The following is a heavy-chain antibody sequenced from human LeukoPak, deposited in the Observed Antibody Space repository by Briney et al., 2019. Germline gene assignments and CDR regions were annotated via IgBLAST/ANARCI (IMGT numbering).Heavy chain of an antibody. CDR3: AREKRDYYYMDV. CDR2: INHSGST. Sequence: SETLSLTCGVYDGSFSSYYWSWIRQPPGKGLEWIGEINHSGSTNYNPSLKSRLTISVDTSKNQFSLKLSSVTAADTAVYYCAREKRDYYYMDVWGKGTTVTTSS. V-gene: IGHV4-34*01. CDR1: DGSFSSYY. J-gene: IGHJ6*03.